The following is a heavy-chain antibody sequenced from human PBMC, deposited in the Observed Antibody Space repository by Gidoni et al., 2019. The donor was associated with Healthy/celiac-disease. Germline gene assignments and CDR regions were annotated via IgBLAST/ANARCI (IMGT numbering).Heavy chain of an antibody. CDR3: ARAYEWLNDY. Sequence: QVQLVESGGGVVQPGRSLSLSCAASGFTVSSYAMHWVRQAPGKGLEGVAGISYDGSNKYYADSVKGRFTISRDNSKNTLYLQMNSLRAEDTAVYYCARAYEWLNDYWGQGTLGTVSS. CDR1: GFTVSSYA. J-gene: IGHJ4*02. D-gene: IGHD5-12*01. V-gene: IGHV3-30-3*01. CDR2: ISYDGSNK.